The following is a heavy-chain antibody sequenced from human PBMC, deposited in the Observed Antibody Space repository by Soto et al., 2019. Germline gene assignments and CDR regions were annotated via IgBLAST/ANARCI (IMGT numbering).Heavy chain of an antibody. CDR3: AKSSGAFFWDY. V-gene: IGHV3-9*01. Sequence: DVQLVESGGGLVQPGRSLRLSCAASGFTFDDYAMHWVRQAPGKGLEWVSGISWNSGSIGYADSVKGRFTISRDNAKNSLYLQMNSLRAEDTALYYCAKSSGAFFWDYWGQGTLVTVSS. D-gene: IGHD3-3*01. CDR2: ISWNSGSI. J-gene: IGHJ4*02. CDR1: GFTFDDYA.